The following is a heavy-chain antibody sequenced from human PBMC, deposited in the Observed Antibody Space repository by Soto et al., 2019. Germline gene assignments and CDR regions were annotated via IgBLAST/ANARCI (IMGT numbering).Heavy chain of an antibody. D-gene: IGHD5-12*01. CDR2: TRNKANSYTT. J-gene: IGHJ4*02. Sequence: EVPLVESGGGLVQPGGSLRLSCAASGFTFSDHYMDWVRQAPGKGLEWVGRTRNKANSYTTEYAASVKGRFTISRDDSKNSLYLQMNSLKTEDTAVYYCASLVATIVGYWGQGTLVTVSS. CDR1: GFTFSDHY. CDR3: ASLVATIVGY. V-gene: IGHV3-72*01.